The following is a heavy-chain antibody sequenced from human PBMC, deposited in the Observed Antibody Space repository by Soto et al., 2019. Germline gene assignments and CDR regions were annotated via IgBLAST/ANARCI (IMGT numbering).Heavy chain of an antibody. D-gene: IGHD1-1*01. CDR2: IIPIFGTA. J-gene: IGHJ6*02. CDR3: AMNWNDRRDYYGMDV. V-gene: IGHV1-69*12. Sequence: QVQLVQSGAEVKKPGSSVKVSCKASRGTFSSYAISWVRQAPGQGLEWMGGIIPIFGTANYAQKFQGRVTISADESTSTAYMELSSLRSEDTAVYYCAMNWNDRRDYYGMDVWGQGTTVTVSS. CDR1: RGTFSSYA.